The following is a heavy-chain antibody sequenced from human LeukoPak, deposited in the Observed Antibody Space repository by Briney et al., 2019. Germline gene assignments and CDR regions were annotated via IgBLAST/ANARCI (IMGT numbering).Heavy chain of an antibody. CDR1: GGTFSSYT. J-gene: IGHJ4*02. CDR3: AASNVSYSSGYYYFDY. D-gene: IGHD3-22*01. Sequence: GASVKVSCKASGGTFSSYTISWVRQAPGQGLEWMGRIIPILGIANYAQKFQGRVTITADKSTSTAYMELSSLRSEDTAVYYCAASNVSYSSGYYYFDYWGQGTLVTVSS. V-gene: IGHV1-69*02. CDR2: IIPILGIA.